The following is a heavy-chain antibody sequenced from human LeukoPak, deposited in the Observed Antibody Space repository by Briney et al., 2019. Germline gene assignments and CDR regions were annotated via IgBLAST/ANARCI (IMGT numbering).Heavy chain of an antibody. J-gene: IGHJ4*02. CDR3: ARHRKRGIQLWLRSGFDY. V-gene: IGHV4-31*03. CDR2: IYYSGST. D-gene: IGHD5-18*01. CDR1: GGSISSGGYY. Sequence: SETLSLTCTVSGGSISSGGYYWSWIRQHPGKGLEWIGYIYYSGSTYYNPSLKSRVTISVDTSKNQFSLKLSSVTAADTAVYYCARHRKRGIQLWLRSGFDYWGQGTLVTVSS.